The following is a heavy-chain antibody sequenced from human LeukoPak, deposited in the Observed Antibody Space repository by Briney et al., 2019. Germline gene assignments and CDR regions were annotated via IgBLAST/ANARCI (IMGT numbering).Heavy chain of an antibody. D-gene: IGHD5-24*01. V-gene: IGHV5-51*01. CDR1: GYSFSNYW. J-gene: IGHJ3*02. CDR2: IYPGDANIDI. CDR3: ARQRSRDGYNYDGFDI. Sequence: GESLKISCKASGYSFSNYWIGWVRQMAGRGLEWMGTIYPGDANIDIGYSPSFQGQVTISADKSISTAYLQWSSLRASDTAMYYCARQRSRDGYNYDGFDIWGQGTMVTVSS.